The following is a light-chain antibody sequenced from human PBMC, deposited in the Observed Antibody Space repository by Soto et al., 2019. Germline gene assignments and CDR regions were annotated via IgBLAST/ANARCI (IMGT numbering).Light chain of an antibody. J-gene: IGLJ1*01. CDR1: NIASKS. Sequence: SYELTQPPSVSVAPGQTARIPCGGNNIASKSVHWYQQKPGQAPVLVVYDDGDRPSGIPERFSGSNSGDTATLTISRVEAADEADYLCQVWDSSSDQYVFGIGTKVTVL. CDR2: DDG. CDR3: QVWDSSSDQYV. V-gene: IGLV3-21*02.